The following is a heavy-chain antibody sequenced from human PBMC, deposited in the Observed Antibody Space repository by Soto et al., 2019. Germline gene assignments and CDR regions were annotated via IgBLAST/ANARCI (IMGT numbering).Heavy chain of an antibody. V-gene: IGHV1-3*01. CDR1: GYTFRSYS. J-gene: IGHJ4*02. D-gene: IGHD2-21*01. CDR3: AREIIASGYDY. CDR2: INGGSGNT. Sequence: ASVKVSCKASGYTFRSYSLHWVRQAPGQRLEWMGWINGGSGNTQYSQNFQGRVTITRDTSASTVYMDLTSLRSEDTAFYYCAREIIASGYDYRGQGTLVTVSS.